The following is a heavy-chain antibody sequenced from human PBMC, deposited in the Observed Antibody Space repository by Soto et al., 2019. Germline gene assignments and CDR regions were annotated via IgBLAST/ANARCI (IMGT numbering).Heavy chain of an antibody. J-gene: IGHJ5*02. D-gene: IGHD3-16*01. CDR2: MNPGSGKT. CDR3: ARMASFGTLNWFDP. Sequence: GAAGKVCCKACGYTFINYDISWGRQATGQGLEWMGWMNPGSGKTGYANKFQGRATMTRDASTSTAHLELSSLTSEDTAVYYCARMASFGTLNWFDPWGQATLVTVSS. V-gene: IGHV1-8*02. CDR1: GYTFINYD.